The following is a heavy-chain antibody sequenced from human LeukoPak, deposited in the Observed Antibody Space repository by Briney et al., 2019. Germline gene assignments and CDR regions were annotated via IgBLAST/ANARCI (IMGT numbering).Heavy chain of an antibody. Sequence: PGGSLRLSCAASGFTFSSYSMNWVRQAPGKGLEWVSSISSSSSYIYYADSVKGRFTISRDNAKNSLYLQMNSLRAEDTAVYYCARGLGSDIVATITDFDYWGQGTLVTVSS. CDR3: ARGLGSDIVATITDFDY. V-gene: IGHV3-21*04. CDR1: GFTFSSYS. J-gene: IGHJ4*02. CDR2: ISSSSSYI. D-gene: IGHD5-12*01.